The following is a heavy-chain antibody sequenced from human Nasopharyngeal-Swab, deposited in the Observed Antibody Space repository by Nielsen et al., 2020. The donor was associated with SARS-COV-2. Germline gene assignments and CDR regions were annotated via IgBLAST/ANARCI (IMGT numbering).Heavy chain of an antibody. Sequence: SETLSLTCTVSGGSISSSSYYWGWIRQPPGKGLEWIGYIYYSGSTNYNPSLKSRVTISVDTSKNQFSLKLSSVTAADTAVYYCARGVSARLSSREQLELNWFDPWGQGTLVTVSS. D-gene: IGHD1-1*01. J-gene: IGHJ5*02. CDR1: GGSISSSSYY. V-gene: IGHV4-61*05. CDR3: ARGVSARLSSREQLELNWFDP. CDR2: IYYSGST.